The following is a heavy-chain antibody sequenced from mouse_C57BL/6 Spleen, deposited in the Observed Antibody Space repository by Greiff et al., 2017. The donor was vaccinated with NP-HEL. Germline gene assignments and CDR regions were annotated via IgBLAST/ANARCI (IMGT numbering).Heavy chain of an antibody. CDR1: GYSFTGYY. V-gene: IGHV1-42*01. J-gene: IGHJ1*03. CDR2: INPSTGGT. Sequence: EVQLQQSGPELVKPGASVKISCKASGYSFTGYYMNWVKQSPEKSLEWIGEINPSTGGTTYNQKFKAKATLTVDKSSSTAYMQLKSLTSEDSAVYYCASSPELGYFDVWGTGTTVTVSS. D-gene: IGHD1-3*01. CDR3: ASSPELGYFDV.